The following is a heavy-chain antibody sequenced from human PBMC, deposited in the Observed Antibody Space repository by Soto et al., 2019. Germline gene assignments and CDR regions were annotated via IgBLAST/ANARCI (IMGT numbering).Heavy chain of an antibody. V-gene: IGHV1-2*02. D-gene: IGHD3-22*01. J-gene: IGHJ6*02. CDR1: GYTFTGYY. CDR3: ARVTVVVITVGYYYGMDV. CDR2: INPNSGGT. Sequence: ASVKVSCKASGYTFTGYYMHWVRQAPGQGLEWMGWINPNSGGTNYAQKFQGRVTMTRDTSISTAYMELSRLRSDDTAVYYCARVTVVVITVGYYYGMDVWGQGTTVTVSS.